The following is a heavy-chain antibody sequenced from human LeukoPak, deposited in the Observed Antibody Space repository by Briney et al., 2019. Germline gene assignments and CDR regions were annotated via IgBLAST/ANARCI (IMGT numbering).Heavy chain of an antibody. CDR2: ISWDGVST. Sequence: QPGRSLRLSCVASGFPLSTYGIHWVRQAPGKGLEWVSLISWDGVSTYYADSVKGRFTISRDNSKNSLYLQLNSLRTEDTAFYYCAKDGGSGATRPIDFWGQGTLVTVSS. V-gene: IGHV3-43*02. D-gene: IGHD1-26*01. CDR3: AKDGGSGATRPIDF. J-gene: IGHJ4*02. CDR1: GFPLSTYG.